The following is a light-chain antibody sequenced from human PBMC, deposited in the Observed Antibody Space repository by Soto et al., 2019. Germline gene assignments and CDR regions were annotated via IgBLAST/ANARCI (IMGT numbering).Light chain of an antibody. CDR1: SSDVGGYNY. V-gene: IGLV2-14*01. CDR2: EVS. J-gene: IGLJ1*01. CDR3: SSYTSSSTLYV. Sequence: ALTQPASVSGSPGQSITISCTGTSSDVGGYNYVSWYQQHPGKAPKLMIYEVSNRPSGVSNRFPGSKSGNTASLTISGLQAEDEADYYCSSYTSSSTLYVFGTGTKVTVL.